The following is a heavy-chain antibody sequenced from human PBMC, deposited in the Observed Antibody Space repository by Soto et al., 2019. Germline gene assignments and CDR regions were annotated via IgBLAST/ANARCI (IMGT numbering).Heavy chain of an antibody. D-gene: IGHD2-2*01. CDR1: GYTFTSYY. J-gene: IGHJ6*01. Sequence: DSVKVSCKASGYTFTSYYMHWVRQPPGQGLEWMGIINPSGGSTSYAQKFQGRVTMTRDTSTSTVYMELSSLRSEDTAVYYCARRNCSSKCCYEGLNHMDVWAQGTTVIVSS. CDR2: INPSGGST. CDR3: ARRNCSSKCCYEGLNHMDV. V-gene: IGHV1-46*01.